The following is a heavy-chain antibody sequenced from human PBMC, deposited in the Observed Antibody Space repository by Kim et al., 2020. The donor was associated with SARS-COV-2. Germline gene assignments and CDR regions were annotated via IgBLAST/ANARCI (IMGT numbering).Heavy chain of an antibody. Sequence: SETLSLTCTVSGYSISSGYYWGWIRQPPGKGLEWIGSIYHSGTTYYNPSLKSRVTISVDTSKNQFSLKLSSVTDADTAVYYCARGYNWNDVDYWGQGTLVTVSS. CDR3: ARGYNWNDVDY. J-gene: IGHJ4*02. V-gene: IGHV4-38-2*02. CDR2: IYHSGTT. D-gene: IGHD1-1*01. CDR1: GYSISSGYY.